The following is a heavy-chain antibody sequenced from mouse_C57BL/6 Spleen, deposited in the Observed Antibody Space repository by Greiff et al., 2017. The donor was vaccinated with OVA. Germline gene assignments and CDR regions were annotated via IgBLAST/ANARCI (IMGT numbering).Heavy chain of an antibody. CDR1: GYTFTEYT. D-gene: IGHD1-1*01. J-gene: IGHJ2*01. V-gene: IGHV1-62-2*01. CDR2: FYPGSGSI. Sequence: VQLQQSGAELVKPGASVKLSCKASGYTFTEYTIHWVKQRSGQGLEWIGWFYPGSGSIKYNEKFKDKATLTEDKSSSTVYMELSRLTSEDSAVYFCARHEGPIYYYGSSYFDYWGQGTTLTVSS. CDR3: ARHEGPIYYYGSSYFDY.